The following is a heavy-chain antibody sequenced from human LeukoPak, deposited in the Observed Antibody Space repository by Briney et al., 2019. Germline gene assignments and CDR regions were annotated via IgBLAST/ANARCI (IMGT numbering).Heavy chain of an antibody. CDR2: ISDSGSLT. D-gene: IGHD3-10*01. J-gene: IGHJ4*02. V-gene: IGHV3-21*01. CDR1: GFTLSSYS. CDR3: ARGDRLLWFGEESQPTQDY. Sequence: GGSLTLSCAASGFTLSSYSMAWVRQAPGKGLEWVSVISDSGSLTYYADSVKGRFTISRDNAKNSLYLQMNSLRADDTAVYYCARGDRLLWFGEESQPTQDYWGQGTLVTVSS.